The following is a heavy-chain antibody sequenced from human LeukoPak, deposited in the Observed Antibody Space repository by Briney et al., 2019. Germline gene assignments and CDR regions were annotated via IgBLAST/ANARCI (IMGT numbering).Heavy chain of an antibody. Sequence: SETLSLTCTVSGGSLSSYYWNWIRQPPGKGLEWIGYIYYSGSTNYNPSLKSRVTISVDTSKNQFSLKLSSLTAADTAVYYCARFETTRGYGWFDPWGQGTLVTVSS. CDR2: IYYSGST. CDR1: GGSLSSYY. CDR3: ARFETTRGYGWFDP. J-gene: IGHJ5*02. D-gene: IGHD5-12*01. V-gene: IGHV4-59*01.